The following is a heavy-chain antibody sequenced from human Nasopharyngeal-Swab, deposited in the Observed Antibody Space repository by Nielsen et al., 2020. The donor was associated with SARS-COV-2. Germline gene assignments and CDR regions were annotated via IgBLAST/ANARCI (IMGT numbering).Heavy chain of an antibody. V-gene: IGHV3-21*01. J-gene: IGHJ6*02. CDR1: GFTFSSYS. CDR2: ISSSSSYI. CDR3: AGRPRYSSSWYSPYYYYGMDV. D-gene: IGHD6-13*01. Sequence: GESLKISCAASGFTFSSYSMNWVRQAPGKGLEWVSSISSSSSYIYYADSVKGRFPISRDNAKNSLYLQMNSLRAEDTAVYYCAGRPRYSSSWYSPYYYYGMDVWGQGTTVTVSS.